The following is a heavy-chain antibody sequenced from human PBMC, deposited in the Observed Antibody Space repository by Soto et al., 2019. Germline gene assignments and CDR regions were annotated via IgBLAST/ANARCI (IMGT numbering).Heavy chain of an antibody. V-gene: IGHV4-38-2*02. CDR2: IYHSGDT. CDR1: GYSIRSGYY. J-gene: IGHJ4*02. D-gene: IGHD3-22*01. Sequence: PSETLSLTCGVSGYSIRSGYYWGWIRQPPGRGLEWIGTIYHSGDTYYNPSLKSRVTISGDTSKNQFSLQLTSVAAADTAVYYCARDRSQDYDSSGLFDSWGQGILVTVS. CDR3: ARDRSQDYDSSGLFDS.